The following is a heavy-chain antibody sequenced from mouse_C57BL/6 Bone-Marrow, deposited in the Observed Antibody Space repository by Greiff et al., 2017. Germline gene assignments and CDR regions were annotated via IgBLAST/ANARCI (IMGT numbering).Heavy chain of an antibody. J-gene: IGHJ4*01. D-gene: IGHD2-5*01. Sequence: EVQLQQSGPELVKPGASVKISCKASGYSFTDYNMNWVKQSNGKSLEWIGVINPNYGTTSYNQKFKDKATLTADKSSSTAYMQLSSLTYEDSAVYYCASPAYYSNLYAMDYWGQGTSVTVSS. CDR3: ASPAYYSNLYAMDY. CDR1: GYSFTDYN. V-gene: IGHV1-39*01. CDR2: INPNYGTT.